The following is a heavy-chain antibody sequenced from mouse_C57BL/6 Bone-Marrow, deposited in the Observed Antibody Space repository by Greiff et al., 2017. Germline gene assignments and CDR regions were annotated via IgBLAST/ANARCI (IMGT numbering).Heavy chain of an antibody. D-gene: IGHD1-1*01. CDR3: VGIYYCGSRTGFAY. CDR2: IRSNSSNYAT. V-gene: IGHV10-3*01. Sequence: EVKLMESGGGLVQPKGSLKLSCAASGFTFNTSAMHWVRQAPGKGLEWVARIRSNSSNYATYYADSVKDRFTISRDDSQSMLYLQMNNLKTEDTATYDCVGIYYCGSRTGFAYWGQGTLVTVSA. J-gene: IGHJ3*01. CDR1: GFTFNTSA.